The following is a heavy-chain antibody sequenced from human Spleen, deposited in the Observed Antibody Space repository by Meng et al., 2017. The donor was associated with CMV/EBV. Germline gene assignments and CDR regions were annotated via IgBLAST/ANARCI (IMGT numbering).Heavy chain of an antibody. D-gene: IGHD3-3*01. J-gene: IGHJ1*01. CDR2: INSDGRST. CDR3: ARAGFGVLTPFQH. Sequence: GESLKISCTASGFSLRNYWMHWVRQVPGKGPVWVSRINSDGRSTTYADSVKGRFTISRDNAKNTLYLQMNSLRAEDTAVYYCARAGFGVLTPFQHWGQGTLVTVSS. V-gene: IGHV3-74*01. CDR1: GFSLRNYW.